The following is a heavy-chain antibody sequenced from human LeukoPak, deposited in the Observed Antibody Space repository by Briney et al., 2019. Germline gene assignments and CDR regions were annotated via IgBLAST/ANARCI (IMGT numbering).Heavy chain of an antibody. CDR3: AKEGDISSSWYLSNYFDY. Sequence: GGSLRLSCAASGFTFRAYGMHWVRQAPGKGLEWVAIISYDGSNTYYADSVKGRFAISRDNSKNTLYLQMDSLRAEDTAVYYCAKEGDISSSWYLSNYFDYWGQGTLVTVSS. V-gene: IGHV3-30*18. CDR2: ISYDGSNT. CDR1: GFTFRAYG. J-gene: IGHJ4*02. D-gene: IGHD6-13*01.